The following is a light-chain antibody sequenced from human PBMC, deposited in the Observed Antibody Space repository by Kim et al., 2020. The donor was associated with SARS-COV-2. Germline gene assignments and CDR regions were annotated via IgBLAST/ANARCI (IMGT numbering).Light chain of an antibody. CDR1: ETVTSD. V-gene: IGKV3-11*01. J-gene: IGKJ4*01. Sequence: DIILTQSPVILSLSPGERADLSCRASETVTSDLAWYQQKAGQPPRLLIYDANSRASGIPARFSGSGFGTDFTLSISSLEPEDVAIYYCQQHYRWPLTFGGGTKVDIK. CDR2: DAN. CDR3: QQHYRWPLT.